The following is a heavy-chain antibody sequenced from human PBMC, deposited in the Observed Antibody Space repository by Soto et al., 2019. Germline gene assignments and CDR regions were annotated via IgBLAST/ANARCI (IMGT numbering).Heavy chain of an antibody. J-gene: IGHJ4*02. V-gene: IGHV4-59*01. D-gene: IGHD3-16*01. CDR1: GGSLSTYY. CDR3: ARDKGGWPEY. CDR2: IYYTGST. Sequence: QVQLQESGPGLVKPSETLSLTCTVSGGSLSTYYWSWIRQPPGKGLEWIGHIYYTGSTHYNPSLKRRGSISPDPSKNHFSLHLASVTAADTAVYYRARDKGGWPEYRGQGTLVTVSS.